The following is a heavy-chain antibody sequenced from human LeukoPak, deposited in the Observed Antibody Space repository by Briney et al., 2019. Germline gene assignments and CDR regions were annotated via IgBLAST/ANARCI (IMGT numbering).Heavy chain of an antibody. CDR2: IYHSGST. Sequence: SETLSLTCTVSGYSISSGYYWGWIRQPPGKGLEWIGSIYHSGSTYYNPSLKSRVTISVDTSKNRFSLKLSSVTAADTAVYYCARAAPWIAAAGSGWGQGTLVTVSS. D-gene: IGHD6-13*01. CDR3: ARAAPWIAAAGSG. V-gene: IGHV4-38-2*02. J-gene: IGHJ4*02. CDR1: GYSISSGYY.